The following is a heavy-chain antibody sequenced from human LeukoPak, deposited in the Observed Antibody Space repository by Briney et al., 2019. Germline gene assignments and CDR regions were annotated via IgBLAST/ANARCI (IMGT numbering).Heavy chain of an antibody. J-gene: IGHJ4*02. Sequence: GRSLRLSCAASGFTFSSYAMSWVRQAPGKGLEWVSAISGSGGSTYYADSVKGRFTISRDNSKNTLYLQMNSLRAEDTAVYYCAKDPLVVPAAPSGSADYWGQGTLVTVSS. D-gene: IGHD2-2*01. V-gene: IGHV3-23*01. CDR2: ISGSGGST. CDR3: AKDPLVVPAAPSGSADY. CDR1: GFTFSSYA.